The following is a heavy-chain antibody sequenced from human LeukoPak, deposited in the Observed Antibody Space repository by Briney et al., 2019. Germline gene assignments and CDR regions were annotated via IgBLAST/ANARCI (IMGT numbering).Heavy chain of an antibody. J-gene: IGHJ4*02. CDR3: ARDLPDEAHCSSTSCPYYFDY. CDR2: IYYSGST. D-gene: IGHD2-2*01. CDR1: GGSISSYY. Sequence: SETLSLICTVSGGSISSYYWSWIRQPPGKGLEWIGYIYYSGSTNYNPSLKSRVTISVDTSKNQFSLKLSSVTAADTAVYYCARDLPDEAHCSSTSCPYYFDYWGQGTLVTVSS. V-gene: IGHV4-59*01.